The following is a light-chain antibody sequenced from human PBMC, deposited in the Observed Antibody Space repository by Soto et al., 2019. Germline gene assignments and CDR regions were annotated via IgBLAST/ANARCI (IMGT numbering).Light chain of an antibody. Sequence: ENVLTQSPATLSVSPGERATLSCRTSQIIGTNLAWYQQKPGQAPRLLIYGACIRAPGFPVRFRGTGSGSECTLTISSLQSEDGALYYCQQYDKWPYTFGQGTNLEIK. V-gene: IGKV3-15*01. J-gene: IGKJ2*01. CDR2: GAC. CDR3: QQYDKWPYT. CDR1: QIIGTN.